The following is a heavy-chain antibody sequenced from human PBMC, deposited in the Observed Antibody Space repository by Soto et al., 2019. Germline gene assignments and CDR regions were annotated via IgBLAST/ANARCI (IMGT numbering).Heavy chain of an antibody. CDR2: ISAYNGNT. CDR3: AHSSTSDLNCFDP. J-gene: IGHJ5*02. CDR1: GHTFTSYG. Sequence: QVQLVQSGAEVKKPGAPVKVSCKASGHTFTSYGISWVRPAPGQGLEWMGGISAYNGNTNYAQKLQGRVTMTTDTSTRTAYMELRSLRSDDTAVYYCAHSSTSDLNCFDPWGQGTLVTVCS. V-gene: IGHV1-18*04. D-gene: IGHD2-2*01.